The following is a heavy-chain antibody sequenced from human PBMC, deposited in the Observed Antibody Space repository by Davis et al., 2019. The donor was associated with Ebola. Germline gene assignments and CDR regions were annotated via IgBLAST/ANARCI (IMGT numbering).Heavy chain of an antibody. D-gene: IGHD3-3*01. CDR3: ARGRYYDFWSSAFDI. V-gene: IGHV4-39*01. Sequence: MPSETLSLTCTVSGASISSRSYYWGWIRQPPGKGLEWVGSFSYGDNTHYYNPSLRSRVTISVDTSRNQFSLKLSSVTAADTAVYYCARGRYYDFWSSAFDIWGQGTMVTVSS. CDR1: GASISSRSYY. CDR2: FSYGDNTH. J-gene: IGHJ3*02.